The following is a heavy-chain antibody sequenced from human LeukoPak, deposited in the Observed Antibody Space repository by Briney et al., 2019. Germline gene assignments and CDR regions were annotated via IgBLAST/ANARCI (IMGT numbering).Heavy chain of an antibody. CDR3: ASSVPGVWGSYRYTNFDY. CDR1: GGSISSYY. Sequence: SETLSLTCTVSGGSISSYYWSWIRQPPGKGLEWIGYIYYSGSTNYNPSLKSRVTISVDTSKNQFSLKLSSVTAADTAVYYCASSVPGVWGSYRYTNFDYWGQGTLVTVSS. CDR2: IYYSGST. J-gene: IGHJ4*02. D-gene: IGHD3-16*02. V-gene: IGHV4-59*01.